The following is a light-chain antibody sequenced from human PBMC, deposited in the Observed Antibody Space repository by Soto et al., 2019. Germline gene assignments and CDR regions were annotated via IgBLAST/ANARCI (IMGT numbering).Light chain of an antibody. CDR2: EGT. V-gene: IGLV2-23*01. J-gene: IGLJ3*02. Sequence: QSALTQPASVSGSPGQSITISCIGSDFGTYNLFSWYQQHPGKAPKLIIYEGTKRPSGVSNRFSGSKSGNTASLTVSRLQAEDEADYFCCSYAATFSVFGGGTKVTVL. CDR3: CSYAATFSV. CDR1: DFGTYNL.